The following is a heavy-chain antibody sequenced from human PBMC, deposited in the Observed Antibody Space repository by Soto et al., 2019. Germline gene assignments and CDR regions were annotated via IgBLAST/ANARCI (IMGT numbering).Heavy chain of an antibody. CDR2: IWNDGGNK. CDR3: ARDPGDLDAARWYSFDL. Sequence: QVQLVESGGGVVQPGRSLRLSCAASGFTFRTFGMHWVCQAPGKGLEWVAVIWNDGGNKYYSDSVKGRFSISRDNAKNTLYLQMSSLRPEDTAVYYCARDPGDLDAARWYSFDLWGQGTLVTVSS. CDR1: GFTFRTFG. V-gene: IGHV3-33*01. D-gene: IGHD6-6*01. J-gene: IGHJ4*02.